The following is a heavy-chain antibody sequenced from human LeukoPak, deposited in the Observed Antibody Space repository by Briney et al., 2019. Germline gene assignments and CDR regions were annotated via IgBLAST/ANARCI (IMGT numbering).Heavy chain of an antibody. J-gene: IGHJ3*02. CDR3: ARGPYSDYDRGAFDI. Sequence: PSETLSLTCTVSGYSIYSGYYWGWIRQPPGKGLEWIGSIHRSGSTYYNPSLRSRVTISVDTSKNQFSLRLNSVTAADTAVYYCARGPYSDYDRGAFDIWGQGTMVTVSS. CDR2: IHRSGST. V-gene: IGHV4-38-2*02. CDR1: GYSIYSGYY. D-gene: IGHD5-12*01.